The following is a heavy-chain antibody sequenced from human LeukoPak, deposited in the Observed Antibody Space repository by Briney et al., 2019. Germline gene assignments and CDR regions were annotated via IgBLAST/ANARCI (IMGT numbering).Heavy chain of an antibody. J-gene: IGHJ3*02. V-gene: IGHV3-11*05. Sequence: PGGSLRLSCAVSGFTFSDYYMSWIRQAPGKGLEWVSYISSSSSYTNYADSVKGRFTTSRDNAKNSLYLQMNSLRAEDTAVYYCARAARYYGSGFDAFDIWGQGTMVTASS. D-gene: IGHD3-10*01. CDR1: GFTFSDYY. CDR3: ARAARYYGSGFDAFDI. CDR2: ISSSSSYT.